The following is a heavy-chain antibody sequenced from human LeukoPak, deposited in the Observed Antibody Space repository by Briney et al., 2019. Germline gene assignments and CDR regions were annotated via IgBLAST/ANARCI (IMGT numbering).Heavy chain of an antibody. CDR3: ARAGPVADPVLHY. V-gene: IGHV1-2*02. J-gene: IGHJ4*02. Sequence: GASVKVSCKASGYTFTGYYMHWVRQAPGQGLEWMGWINPNRGGTNYAQKFQGRVTMTRDTSISTAYMELSRLRSDDTAVYYCARAGPVADPVLHYWGQGTLVTVSS. CDR1: GYTFTGYY. CDR2: INPNRGGT. D-gene: IGHD6-19*01.